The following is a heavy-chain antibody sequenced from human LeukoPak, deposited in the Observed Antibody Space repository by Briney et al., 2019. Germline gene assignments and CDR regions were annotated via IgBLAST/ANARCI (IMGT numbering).Heavy chain of an antibody. CDR2: IKQDDSEK. J-gene: IGHJ4*02. CDR1: GFTLSTYC. V-gene: IGHV3-7*01. CDR3: ARDGSLPDY. Sequence: QTGGSLRLSCTASGFTLSTYCMSWLRQAPKKGLEWVANIKQDDSEKYYVGSVKGRFTISRDNAKNTLYLQMNSLRPEDTAVYYCARDGSLPDYWGQGTLVTVSS.